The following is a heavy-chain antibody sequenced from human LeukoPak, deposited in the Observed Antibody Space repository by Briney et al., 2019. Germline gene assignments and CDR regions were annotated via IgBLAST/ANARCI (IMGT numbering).Heavy chain of an antibody. CDR3: AKDPKTSVTSYYFDY. CDR2: ISGSGGST. V-gene: IGHV3-23*01. Sequence: PGGSLRLSCAASGFTFSSYAMSWVRQAPGKGLEWVSAISGSGGSTYYADSVKGRFTISRDNSKNTLYLQINSLRAEDTAVYYCAKDPKTSVTSYYFDYWGQGTLVTVSS. CDR1: GFTFSSYA. D-gene: IGHD4-17*01. J-gene: IGHJ4*02.